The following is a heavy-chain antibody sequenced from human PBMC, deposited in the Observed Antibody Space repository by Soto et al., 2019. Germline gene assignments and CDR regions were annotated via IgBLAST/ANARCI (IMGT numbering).Heavy chain of an antibody. D-gene: IGHD1-26*01. V-gene: IGHV3-30-3*01. J-gene: IGHJ6*02. Sequence: GGSLRLSCAASGFTFSGYAMHWVRQAPGKGLEWVAVISYDGSNKYYADSVKGRFTISRDNSKNTLYLQMNSLRAEDTAVYYCARGKWELTNGMDVWGQGTTVTVSS. CDR1: GFTFSGYA. CDR2: ISYDGSNK. CDR3: ARGKWELTNGMDV.